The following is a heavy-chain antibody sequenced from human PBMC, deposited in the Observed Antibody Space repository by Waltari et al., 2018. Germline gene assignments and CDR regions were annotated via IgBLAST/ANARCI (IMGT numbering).Heavy chain of an antibody. V-gene: IGHV3-21*01. Sequence: EVQLVESGGGLVKSGGSMRLSGAASGFTFSHYLMNWVRQAPGKGLEWVSSISSVSTYIFYADSVKGRFTISRDNAKNSLYLQMDSLRGEDTAVYYCARVSSNTGAMDFWGQGTLVTVS. CDR1: GFTFSHYL. J-gene: IGHJ4*02. D-gene: IGHD3-10*01. CDR2: ISSVSTYI. CDR3: ARVSSNTGAMDF.